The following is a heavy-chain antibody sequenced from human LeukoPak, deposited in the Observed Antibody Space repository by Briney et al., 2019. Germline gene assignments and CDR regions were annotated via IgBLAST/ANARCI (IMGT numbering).Heavy chain of an antibody. Sequence: PGRSLRLSCAASGFTFSSYAMHWVRQAPGKGLVWVAVISYDGSNKYYADSVKGRFTISRDNSKNTLYLQMNSLRAEDTAVYYCARSDSSSWRWFDYWGQGTLVTVSS. V-gene: IGHV3-30*04. CDR1: GFTFSSYA. CDR2: ISYDGSNK. CDR3: ARSDSSSWRWFDY. J-gene: IGHJ5*01. D-gene: IGHD6-13*01.